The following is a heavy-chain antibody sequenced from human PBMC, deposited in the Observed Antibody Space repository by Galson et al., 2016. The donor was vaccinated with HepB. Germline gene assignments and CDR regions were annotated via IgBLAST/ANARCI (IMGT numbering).Heavy chain of an antibody. CDR2: ISKDGNNK. Sequence: SLRLSCAASGFTFTNYGMHWVRQAPGTGLEWVAVISKDGNNKEYGDSVKGRFTISRDNSKNTVFLQMNSLRVEDTAVDYCAKGTLPFWFDPRGQGTLVTVSS. J-gene: IGHJ5*02. CDR3: AKGTLPFWFDP. CDR1: GFTFTNYG. V-gene: IGHV3-30*18. D-gene: IGHD2-2*01.